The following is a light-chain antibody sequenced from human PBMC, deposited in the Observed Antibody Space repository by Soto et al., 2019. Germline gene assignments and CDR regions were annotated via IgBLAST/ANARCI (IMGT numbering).Light chain of an antibody. V-gene: IGKV3-20*01. Sequence: EIVMTQSPATLSLSPGDRATLSCRASQSVITNLAWYQQKPGQAPRLLIYGGSSRATGIQVRFSGSGSETEFTLTITRLEPEDFAVYYCQQYSSSRTCGQGTKVDIK. CDR2: GGS. CDR1: QSVITN. J-gene: IGKJ1*01. CDR3: QQYSSSRT.